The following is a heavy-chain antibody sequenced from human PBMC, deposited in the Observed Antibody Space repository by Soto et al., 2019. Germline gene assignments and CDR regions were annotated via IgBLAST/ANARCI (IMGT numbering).Heavy chain of an antibody. J-gene: IGHJ4*02. V-gene: IGHV1-3*05. CDR1: GYTFTSYA. D-gene: IGHD2-15*01. Sequence: QVQLVQSGAEEKKPGASVKVSCKASGYTFTSYAMHWVRQAPGQRLEWMGWINAGNGNTKYSQKFHGRVTITRDTASSTAYMELSSLRSEDTAVYYCARGTVVTHFDYWGQGTMVTGSS. CDR2: INAGNGNT. CDR3: ARGTVVTHFDY.